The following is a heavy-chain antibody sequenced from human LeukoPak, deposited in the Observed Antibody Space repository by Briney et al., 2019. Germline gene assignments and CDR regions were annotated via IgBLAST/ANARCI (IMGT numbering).Heavy chain of an antibody. J-gene: IGHJ3*02. CDR3: ARDWAAAAGNGGAFDI. CDR2: IYYSGST. V-gene: IGHV4-39*07. Sequence: SETLSLTCTVSGGSISSSSYYWGWIRQPPGKGLEWIGSIYYSGSTYYNPSLKSRVTISVDTSKNQFSLKLSSVTAADTAVYYCARDWAAAAGNGGAFDIWGQGTMVTVSS. CDR1: GGSISSSSYY. D-gene: IGHD6-13*01.